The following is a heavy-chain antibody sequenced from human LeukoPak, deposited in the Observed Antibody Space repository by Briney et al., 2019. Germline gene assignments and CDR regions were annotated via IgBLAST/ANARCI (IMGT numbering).Heavy chain of an antibody. CDR3: AKDPYGTRYFDY. J-gene: IGHJ4*02. V-gene: IGHV4-59*01. CDR2: IYYSGST. D-gene: IGHD2-2*01. CDR1: GGSISSYY. Sequence: SETLSLTCTVSGGSISSYYWSWIRQPPGKGLEWIGYIYYSGSTNYNPSLKSRVTISVDTSKHQFSLKLSSVTAADTAVYYCAKDPYGTRYFDYWGQGTLVTVSS.